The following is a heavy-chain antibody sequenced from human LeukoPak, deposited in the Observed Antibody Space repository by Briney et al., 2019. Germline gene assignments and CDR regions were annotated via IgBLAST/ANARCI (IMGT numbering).Heavy chain of an antibody. CDR1: GYTFTDFY. V-gene: IGHV1-2*02. D-gene: IGHD1-26*01. CDR3: AKDSQLLQYVAYYYCGMDV. J-gene: IGHJ6*02. Sequence: ASVKVSCKASGYTFTDFYVHWVRQAPGQGLEWMGWINPKSGATNYAQKFQGRVTMTRDTSISTAYMELTRLRSDDTALYYCAKDSQLLQYVAYYYCGMDVWGQGTTVTVSS. CDR2: INPKSGAT.